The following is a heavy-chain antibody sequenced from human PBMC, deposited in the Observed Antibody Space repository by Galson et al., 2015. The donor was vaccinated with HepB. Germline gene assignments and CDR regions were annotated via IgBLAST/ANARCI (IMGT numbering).Heavy chain of an antibody. Sequence: SLRLSCAASGFTVSSNYMNWVRQAPGKGLEWVSVIYSGGSTYSADSVKGRFTISRDNSKNTLYLQMNSLRAEDTAVYYCARTQYDFWSGYIGSGMDVWGKGTTVTVSS. J-gene: IGHJ6*03. CDR2: IYSGGST. D-gene: IGHD3-3*01. V-gene: IGHV3-53*01. CDR3: ARTQYDFWSGYIGSGMDV. CDR1: GFTVSSNY.